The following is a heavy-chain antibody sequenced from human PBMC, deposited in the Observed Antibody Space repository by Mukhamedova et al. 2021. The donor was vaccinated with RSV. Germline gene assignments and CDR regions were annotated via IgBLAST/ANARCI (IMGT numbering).Heavy chain of an antibody. CDR2: ISISGTFI. Sequence: SSISISGTFISYADSVKGRFTISRDNGNNSLFLQMNSLKAEDTALYYCARDSGGIDDAFDICGHGTMVTVSS. D-gene: IGHD3-10*01. J-gene: IGHJ3*02. CDR3: ARDSGGIDDAFDI. V-gene: IGHV3-21*06.